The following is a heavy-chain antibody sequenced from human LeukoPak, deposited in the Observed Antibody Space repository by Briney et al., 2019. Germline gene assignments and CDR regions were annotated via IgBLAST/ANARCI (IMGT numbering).Heavy chain of an antibody. CDR2: IIPILGIA. V-gene: IGHV1-69*04. CDR3: ARDTSYYYDSSGYFY. Sequence: SVKVSCKVSGGTFSSYAISWVRQAPGQGLEWMGRIIPILGIANYAQKFQGRVTITADKSTSTAYMELSSLRSEDTAVYYCARDTSYYYDSSGYFYWGQGTLVTVSS. J-gene: IGHJ4*02. D-gene: IGHD3-22*01. CDR1: GGTFSSYA.